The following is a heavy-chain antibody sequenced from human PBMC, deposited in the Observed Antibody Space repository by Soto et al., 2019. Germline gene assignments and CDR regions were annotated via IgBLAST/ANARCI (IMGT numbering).Heavy chain of an antibody. Sequence: EVQLLESGGGLVQPGGSLRLSCAASGFTFSSYAMSWVRQAPGKGLEWVSAISGSGGSTYYADSVKGRFTISRDNSKNTLYLQMNSLRAEDTAVYYCGKDNFWSGYPENWGQGTLVTVSS. CDR3: GKDNFWSGYPEN. CDR1: GFTFSSYA. V-gene: IGHV3-23*01. J-gene: IGHJ4*02. D-gene: IGHD3-3*01. CDR2: ISGSGGST.